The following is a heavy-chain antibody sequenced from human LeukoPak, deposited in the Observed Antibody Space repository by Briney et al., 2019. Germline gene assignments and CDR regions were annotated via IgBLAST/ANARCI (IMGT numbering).Heavy chain of an antibody. CDR3: ARGWKGIQLWLGPGDY. Sequence: SETLSLTCAVYGGSFSGYYWSWIRQPPGKGLEWIGEINHSGSTNYNPSLKSRVTISVDTSKNQFSLKLSSVTAADTVVYYCARGWKGIQLWLGPGDYWGQGTLVTVSS. CDR2: INHSGST. CDR1: GGSFSGYY. J-gene: IGHJ4*02. V-gene: IGHV4-34*01. D-gene: IGHD5-18*01.